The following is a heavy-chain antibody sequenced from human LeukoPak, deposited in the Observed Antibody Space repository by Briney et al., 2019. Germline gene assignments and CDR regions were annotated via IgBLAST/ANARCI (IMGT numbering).Heavy chain of an antibody. CDR2: VNPNNGAT. CDR3: ARYNWNDVVSALDS. J-gene: IGHJ4*02. CDR1: GYTFSGYY. V-gene: IGHV1-2*02. D-gene: IGHD1-1*01. Sequence: ASVKVSRKASGYTFSGYYIHWVRQAPGQGLEWMGWVNPNNGATNYAQKFQGGVTMTRDTSITTFYMEVSSLTSDGTAVFYCARYNWNDVVSALDSWGQGTLVTVSS.